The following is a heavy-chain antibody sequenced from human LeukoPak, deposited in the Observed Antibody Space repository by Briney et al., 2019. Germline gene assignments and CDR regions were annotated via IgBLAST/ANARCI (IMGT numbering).Heavy chain of an antibody. CDR3: ARTQGYYYDSSGYYLGY. V-gene: IGHV1-2*02. Sequence: ASVKVSCKASGYTFTGYYMHGVRQAPGQGLEWMGWINPNSGGTNYAQKFQGRVTMTRDTSISTAYMELSRLRSDDTAVYYCARTQGYYYDSSGYYLGYWGQGTLVTVSS. J-gene: IGHJ4*02. CDR2: INPNSGGT. CDR1: GYTFTGYY. D-gene: IGHD3-22*01.